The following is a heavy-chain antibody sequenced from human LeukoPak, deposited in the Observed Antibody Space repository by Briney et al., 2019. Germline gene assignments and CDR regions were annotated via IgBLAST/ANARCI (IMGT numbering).Heavy chain of an antibody. CDR2: ISWNSGSI. CDR3: AKAGYSSGWGINAFDI. D-gene: IGHD6-19*01. V-gene: IGHV3-9*01. J-gene: IGHJ3*02. CDR1: GFTFDDYA. Sequence: PGGSLRLSCAASGFTFDDYAMHWVRQAPGKGLEWVSGISWNSGSIGYADSVKGRFTISRDNAKNSLYLQMNSLRAEDTALYYCAKAGYSSGWGINAFDIWGQGTMVTVSS.